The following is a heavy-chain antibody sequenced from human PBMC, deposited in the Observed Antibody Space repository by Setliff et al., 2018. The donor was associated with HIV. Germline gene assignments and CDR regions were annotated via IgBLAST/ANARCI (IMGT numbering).Heavy chain of an antibody. CDR2: IYPDDSYT. V-gene: IGHV5-51*01. CDR1: GYTFDKYY. CDR3: ARRNDYYYYMDV. J-gene: IGHJ6*03. Sequence: LKISCQGSGYTFDKYYIAWVRQMPGKGLEWMGLIYPDDSYTTYSPAFEGHVTFSADKSNSTAYLQWSSLKASDTAMYYCARRNDYYYYMDVWGAGTTVTVSS.